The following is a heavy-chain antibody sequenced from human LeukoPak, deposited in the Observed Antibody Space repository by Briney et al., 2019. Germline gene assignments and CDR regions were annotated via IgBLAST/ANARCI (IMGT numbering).Heavy chain of an antibody. CDR1: ENSFTNCW. V-gene: IGHV5-51*01. CDR3: ARHLSDITSSPNY. J-gene: IGHJ4*02. Sequence: PGGSLRLSCKGSENSFTNCWIVWVRQMPGKGLEWVGIIYPGDSDTRYSPTFQGQVTISADRSTTTAYLQWSGLKASDTAMYYCARHLSDITSSPNYWGPGTLVTVFS. D-gene: IGHD2-2*01. CDR2: IYPGDSDT.